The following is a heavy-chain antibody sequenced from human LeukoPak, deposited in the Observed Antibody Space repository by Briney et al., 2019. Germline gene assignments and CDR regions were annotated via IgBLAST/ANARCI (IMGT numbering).Heavy chain of an antibody. J-gene: IGHJ4*02. CDR1: GFTFSSYW. Sequence: GGSLRLSCAASGFTFSSYWMSWVRQAPGKGLEWVAAIKTDGSEKYFVGSVKGRFIISRDNAKNSLYLQMSRLRVEDTAVYYCSGGSRFVDFWGQGTLVTVSS. CDR2: IKTDGSEK. CDR3: SGGSRFVDF. V-gene: IGHV3-7*04. D-gene: IGHD3-10*01.